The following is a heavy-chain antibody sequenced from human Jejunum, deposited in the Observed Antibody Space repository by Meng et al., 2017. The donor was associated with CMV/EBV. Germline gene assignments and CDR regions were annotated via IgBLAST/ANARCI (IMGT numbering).Heavy chain of an antibody. V-gene: IGHV3-23*01. CDR3: AKAFYGSISSVLDY. D-gene: IGHD6-13*01. Sequence: ASGITFSDCAMSWVRQAPGKGLEWLSGITSGGAGTYYADSVKGRFTISRDNSKNTLYLQMNSLRDDDTAVYYCAKAFYGSISSVLDYWGQGTLVTVSS. CDR1: GITFSDCA. CDR2: ITSGGAGT. J-gene: IGHJ4*02.